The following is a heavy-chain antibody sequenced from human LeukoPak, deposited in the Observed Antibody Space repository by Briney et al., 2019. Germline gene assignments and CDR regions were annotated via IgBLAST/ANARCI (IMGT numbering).Heavy chain of an antibody. Sequence: ASVKVSCKASGCTFTSYDINWVRQATGQGLEWMGWMNPNSGNTGYAQKFQGRVTITRNTSISTAYMELSSLRSEDTAVYYCARGPVGYCSSTSCYYQDYWGQGTLVTVSS. J-gene: IGHJ4*02. CDR2: MNPNSGNT. D-gene: IGHD2-2*01. CDR3: ARGPVGYCSSTSCYYQDY. CDR1: GCTFTSYD. V-gene: IGHV1-8*03.